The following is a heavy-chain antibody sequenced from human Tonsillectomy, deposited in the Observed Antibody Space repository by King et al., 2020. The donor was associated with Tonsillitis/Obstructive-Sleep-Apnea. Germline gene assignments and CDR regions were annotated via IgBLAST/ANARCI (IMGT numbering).Heavy chain of an antibody. CDR3: AKDLGSTSWNYMYV. CDR2: ISWNSGNI. CDR1: GFTFDDYA. V-gene: IGHV3-9*01. J-gene: IGHJ6*03. D-gene: IGHD2-2*01. Sequence: QLVQSGGGSVQPGRSLRLSCAASGFTFDDYAMHWVRQAPGKGLEWVSGISWNSGNIGYADTVKGRFTISRDNAKNSLYLQMNSLRAEDTALYYCAKDLGSTSWNYMYVWGKGTTVTVSS.